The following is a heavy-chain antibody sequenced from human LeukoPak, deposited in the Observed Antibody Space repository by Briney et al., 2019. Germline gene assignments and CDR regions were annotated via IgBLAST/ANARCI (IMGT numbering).Heavy chain of an antibody. CDR3: AKGRSGYCSGGSCYPFDY. V-gene: IGHV3-23*01. J-gene: IGHJ4*02. CDR2: ISGSGGST. Sequence: PGGSLRLSCAASGFTFSSYAMSWVRQAPGKGLEWVSAISGSGGSTYYADSVKGRFTISRDNSKNTLYLQMNSLRAEDTAVYYCAKGRSGYCSGGSCYPFDYWGQGTLVTVSS. D-gene: IGHD2-15*01. CDR1: GFTFSSYA.